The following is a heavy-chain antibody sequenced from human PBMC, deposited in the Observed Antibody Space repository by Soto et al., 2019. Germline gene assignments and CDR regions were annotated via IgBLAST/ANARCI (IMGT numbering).Heavy chain of an antibody. CDR2: ISRSGTT. J-gene: IGHJ4*02. CDR1: GGYFNDNY. Sequence: QVQLQQWGAGLLKPSETLSLSCAVYGGYFNDNYYTWFRQPPGKGLEWIGEISRSGTTKYIPSLQSRAAPSFGPSKPQVSLKVTSVTVEDTAVYYCAMLLWFGPQVELWGQEALVTVSS. D-gene: IGHD3-10*01. V-gene: IGHV4-34*01. CDR3: AMLLWFGPQVEL.